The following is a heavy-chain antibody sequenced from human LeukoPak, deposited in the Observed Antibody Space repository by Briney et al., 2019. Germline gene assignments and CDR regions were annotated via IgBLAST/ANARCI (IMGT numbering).Heavy chain of an antibody. CDR1: GYTFTSYG. V-gene: IGHV1-18*04. D-gene: IGHD5-12*01. CDR2: ISAYNVIT. CDR3: ARDGGLDIVDTSDYYYYCYGMDV. J-gene: IGHJ6*04. Sequence: ASVKVSCKASGYTFTSYGISWVPQAPGQGREWMGWISAYNVITNNAQKLQGRVTMTTDTSTRTAYRQMRNLRSDDTAMYYCARDGGLDIVDTSDYYYYCYGMDVWGKGTTVTVSS.